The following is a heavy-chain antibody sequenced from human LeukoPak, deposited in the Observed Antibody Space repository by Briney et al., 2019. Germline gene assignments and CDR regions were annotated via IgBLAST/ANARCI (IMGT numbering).Heavy chain of an antibody. D-gene: IGHD5-24*01. Sequence: GGTLRLSCAASGFIFSNYAMSWVRQGPGKGLEWVSDISVSGNTYHADSVKGRFTISRDSSKNTLYLQMNTLRAEDTAVYYCAKDSWEWLQLNHYYYMDVWGKGTTVTVSS. CDR1: GFIFSNYA. J-gene: IGHJ6*03. V-gene: IGHV3-23*01. CDR3: AKDSWEWLQLNHYYYMDV. CDR2: ISVSGNT.